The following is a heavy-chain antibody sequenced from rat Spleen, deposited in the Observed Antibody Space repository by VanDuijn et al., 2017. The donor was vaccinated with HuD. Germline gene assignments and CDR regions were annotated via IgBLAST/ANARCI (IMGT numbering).Heavy chain of an antibody. V-gene: IGHV5-22*01. Sequence: EVQLVESGGGLVQPGRSMKLSCAASGFTFSDYYMAWVRQAPKKGLEWVASISYEGSSTYYGDSVKGRFTISRDNAKTTLYLQMDSLRSDDTAIYFCTRGLGDFWGQGVMVTVSS. J-gene: IGHJ2*01. CDR2: ISYEGSST. D-gene: IGHD5-1*01. CDR1: GFTFSDYY. CDR3: TRGLGDF.